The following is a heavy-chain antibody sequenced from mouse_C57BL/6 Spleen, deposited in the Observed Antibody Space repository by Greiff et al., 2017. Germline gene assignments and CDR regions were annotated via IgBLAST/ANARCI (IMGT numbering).Heavy chain of an antibody. J-gene: IGHJ1*03. CDR2: ISYDGSN. V-gene: IGHV3-6*01. CDR3: ARAPTVVAHWYFDV. CDR1: GYSITSGYY. Sequence: EVKVEESGPGLVKPSQSLSLTCSVTGYSITSGYYWNWIRQFPGNKLEWMGYISYDGSNNYNPSLKNRISITRDTSKNQFFLKLNSVTTEDTATYYCARAPTVVAHWYFDVWGTGTTVTVSS. D-gene: IGHD1-1*01.